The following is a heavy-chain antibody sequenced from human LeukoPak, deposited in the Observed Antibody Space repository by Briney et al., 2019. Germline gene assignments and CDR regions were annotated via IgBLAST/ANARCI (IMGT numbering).Heavy chain of an antibody. Sequence: ASVKVSCKGSGYTFTRYAMNWVRQAPGQGLEWMGWINPNSGGTNYAQKFQGRVTMTRDTSISTAYMELSRLRSDDTAVYYCARPMDYYGSGRPPYYYYYYMDVWGKGTTVTVSS. CDR3: ARPMDYYGSGRPPYYYYYYMDV. CDR1: GYTFTRYA. D-gene: IGHD3-10*01. J-gene: IGHJ6*03. V-gene: IGHV1-2*02. CDR2: INPNSGGT.